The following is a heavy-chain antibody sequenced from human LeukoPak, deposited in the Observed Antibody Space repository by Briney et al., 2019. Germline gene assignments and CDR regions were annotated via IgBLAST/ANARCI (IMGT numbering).Heavy chain of an antibody. J-gene: IGHJ4*02. CDR2: IGGGGGGT. CDR3: ARNDFGSGWLGDY. D-gene: IGHD6-19*01. V-gene: IGHV3-23*01. Sequence: GGSLRLSCAASRFTFSTYAMSWVRQAPGKGLEWVSTIGGGGGGTYYADSVKGRFTISRDTSKNTLFLQMNSLRVEDTAVYYCARNDFGSGWLGDYWGQGTLVTVFS. CDR1: RFTFSTYA.